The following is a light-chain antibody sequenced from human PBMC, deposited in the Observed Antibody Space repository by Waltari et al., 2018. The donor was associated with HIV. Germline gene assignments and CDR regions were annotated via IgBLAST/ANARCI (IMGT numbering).Light chain of an antibody. CDR3: QSTDTAGTVGV. CDR2: KDT. J-gene: IGLJ3*02. V-gene: IGLV3-25*03. Sequence: SSELTQPPSMSVSPGQTARITCSGDALPKHYAYWYQQRFGRAPVLIIFKDTYRPSGIPERFSGSTSGTTATLTISDVQAGDEADYYCQSTDTAGTVGVFGGGTKLT. CDR1: ALPKHY.